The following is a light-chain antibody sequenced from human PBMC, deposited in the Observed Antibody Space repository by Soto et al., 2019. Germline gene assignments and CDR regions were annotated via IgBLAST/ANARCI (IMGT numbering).Light chain of an antibody. CDR2: DAS. CDR3: QQYDTSLWT. Sequence: DIQMTQSPSTLSASVGDRVTVTCRASQDICSGLAWYQQKPGQAPTLLIFDASNLEDGVPSRFSAGGSGTEFTLTITSLQPDDFATYYCQQYDTSLWTFGQGTKVEVK. J-gene: IGKJ1*01. V-gene: IGKV1-5*01. CDR1: QDICSG.